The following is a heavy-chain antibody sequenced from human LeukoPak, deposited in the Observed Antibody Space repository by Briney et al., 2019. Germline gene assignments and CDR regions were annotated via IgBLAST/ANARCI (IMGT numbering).Heavy chain of an antibody. V-gene: IGHV3-20*04. D-gene: IGHD5-24*01. J-gene: IGHJ4*02. CDR3: AREGDGYFGRRFGY. CDR1: GFTFDDYG. Sequence: GGSLRLSXAASGFTFDDYGMSWVRQAPGKGVEWVSDINWNGGSTCYADSVKGRFTISRDNAKNSLYLQMNSLRAEDTALYYCAREGDGYFGRRFGYWGQGTLVTVSS. CDR2: INWNGGST.